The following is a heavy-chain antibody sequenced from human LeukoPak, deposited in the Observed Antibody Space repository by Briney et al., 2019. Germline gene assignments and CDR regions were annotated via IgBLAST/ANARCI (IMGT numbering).Heavy chain of an antibody. J-gene: IGHJ4*02. CDR1: GGSISSGGYY. V-gene: IGHV4-31*03. CDR2: IYYSGST. D-gene: IGHD3-3*01. CDR3: ARGRTRLRFLA. Sequence: SETLSLTCTVSGGSISSGGYYWSWIRQHPGKGLEWIGYIYYSGSTYYNPSLKSRVTISVDTSKDQFSLKLSSVTAADTAVYYCARGRTRLRFLAWGQGTLVTVSS.